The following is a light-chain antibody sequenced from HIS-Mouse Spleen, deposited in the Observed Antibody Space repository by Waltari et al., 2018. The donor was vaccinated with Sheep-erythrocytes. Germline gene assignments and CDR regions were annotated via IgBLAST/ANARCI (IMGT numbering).Light chain of an antibody. J-gene: IGLJ3*02. Sequence: SYELTQPPSVSVSPGQTARITCSGDALPKKYAYWYQQKSGQAPVLVIYEDNKRPPGIPERFSGSSSGPMATLTISGAQVEDEADYYCYSTDSSGNHRVFGGGTKLTVL. V-gene: IGLV3-10*01. CDR1: ALPKKY. CDR3: YSTDSSGNHRV. CDR2: EDN.